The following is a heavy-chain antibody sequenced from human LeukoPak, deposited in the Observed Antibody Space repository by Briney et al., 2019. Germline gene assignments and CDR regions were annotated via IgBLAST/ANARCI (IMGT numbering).Heavy chain of an antibody. V-gene: IGHV3-74*01. Sequence: GGSLRLSCAASGFTFSDFWMHWVRQAPGKGLVWVSRINSGGTVTNYADSVKGRFTISRDNSKNTLYLQMNSLRAEDTAAYYCANGGYYYDSSGYPNFDYWGQGTLVTVSS. J-gene: IGHJ4*02. CDR1: GFTFSDFW. D-gene: IGHD3-22*01. CDR2: INSGGTVT. CDR3: ANGGYYYDSSGYPNFDY.